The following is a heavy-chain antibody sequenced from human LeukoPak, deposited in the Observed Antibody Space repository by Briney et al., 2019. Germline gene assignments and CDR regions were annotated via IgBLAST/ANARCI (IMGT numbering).Heavy chain of an antibody. J-gene: IGHJ4*02. Sequence: ASVKVSCKASGGTFSSYAISWVRQAPGQGLEWMGWMNPNSGNTGYAQKFQGRVTITRNTSISTAYMELSSLRSEDTAVYYCARGTPGSQYSGSYYFDYWGQGTLVTVSS. CDR3: ARGTPGSQYSGSYYFDY. V-gene: IGHV1-8*03. D-gene: IGHD1-26*01. CDR2: MNPNSGNT. CDR1: GGTFSSYA.